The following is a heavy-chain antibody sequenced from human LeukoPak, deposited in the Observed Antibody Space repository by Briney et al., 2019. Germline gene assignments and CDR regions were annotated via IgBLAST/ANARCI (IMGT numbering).Heavy chain of an antibody. V-gene: IGHV3-7*02. CDR3: ARGSRTIELGDDY. D-gene: IGHD5-24*01. Sequence: GGALRLSCAGSGFTFSRYWMSWVRQAPGKGLEWVASIKQDGSERYYVDSVKGRFTISSDNAKNSVYVQMNSLRAEDTAVYYCARGSRTIELGDDYWGQGTLVTVSS. J-gene: IGHJ4*02. CDR2: IKQDGSER. CDR1: GFTFSRYW.